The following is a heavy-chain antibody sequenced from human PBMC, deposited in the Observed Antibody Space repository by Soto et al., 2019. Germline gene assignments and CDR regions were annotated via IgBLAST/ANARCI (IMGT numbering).Heavy chain of an antibody. Sequence: QVHLEQWGAGLLKPSETLSLSCGVSGGSFSENYWTWFRQPPGKGLEWIGEISPSGTTKYVPSLKSRVTITMDPSKLQLSLQVNFRTPLETPISFCAPSFWCSTQPEIRGQGTLVTGTS. V-gene: IGHV4-34*01. CDR2: ISPSGTT. J-gene: IGHJ1*01. D-gene: IGHD2-8*02. CDR1: GGSFSENY. CDR3: APSFWCSTQPEI.